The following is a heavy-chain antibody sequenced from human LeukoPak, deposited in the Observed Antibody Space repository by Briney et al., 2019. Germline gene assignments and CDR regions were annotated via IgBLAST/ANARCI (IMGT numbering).Heavy chain of an antibody. D-gene: IGHD3-10*01. V-gene: IGHV1-18*01. CDR3: ARDRGDTMVRGVIDIDY. CDR1: GYTFTSYG. Sequence: ASVKVSCKASGYTFTSYGISWVRQAPGQGLEWMGWISAYNGNTNYAQKLQGRVTMTTDTSTSTAYMELRSLRSDDTAVYYCARDRGDTMVRGVIDIDYWGQGTLVTVSS. CDR2: ISAYNGNT. J-gene: IGHJ4*02.